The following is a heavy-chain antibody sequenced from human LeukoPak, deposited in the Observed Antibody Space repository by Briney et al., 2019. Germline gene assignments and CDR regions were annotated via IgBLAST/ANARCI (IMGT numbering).Heavy chain of an antibody. D-gene: IGHD3-10*01. J-gene: IGHJ5*02. Sequence: SETLSLTCAVSGGSISSTSYYWGWIRQPPGKGLEWIGTIYYTGSTDLNPSLRSRVTIFVDTSRNQFSLKLSSVTAADTAVYYCARGKGYYGSGNWFDPWGQGTLVTVSS. CDR1: GGSISSTSYY. V-gene: IGHV4-39*01. CDR3: ARGKGYYGSGNWFDP. CDR2: IYYTGST.